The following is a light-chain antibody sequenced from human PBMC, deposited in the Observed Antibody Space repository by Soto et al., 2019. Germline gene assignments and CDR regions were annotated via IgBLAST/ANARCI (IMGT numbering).Light chain of an antibody. CDR2: DAS. V-gene: IGKV1-5*01. CDR1: QSISSR. J-gene: IGKJ1*01. CDR3: QQYNSYWT. Sequence: DIPMTQSPSTLSASVGDRVTTTCRASQSISSRLAWYQQKPGKAPKLLIYDASSLDSGVPSRFSGSGSGTEFTLTISSLQPDDFATYYCQQYNSYWTFGQGTKVEIK.